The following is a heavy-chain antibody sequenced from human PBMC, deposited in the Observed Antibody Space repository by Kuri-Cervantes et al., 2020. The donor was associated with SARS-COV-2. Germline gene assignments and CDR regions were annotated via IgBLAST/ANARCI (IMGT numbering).Heavy chain of an antibody. J-gene: IGHJ4*02. CDR2: INPNSGGT. Sequence: GGSLRLSCAASGFTFSSYEMHWVRQAPGQGLEWMGRINPNSGGTNYAQKFQGRVTMTRDTSISTAYMELSRLRSDDTAVYYCVRAGGISSGYYYRLDYWGQGTLVTVSS. D-gene: IGHD3-22*01. CDR3: VRAGGISSGYYYRLDY. V-gene: IGHV1-2*06. CDR1: GFTFSSYE.